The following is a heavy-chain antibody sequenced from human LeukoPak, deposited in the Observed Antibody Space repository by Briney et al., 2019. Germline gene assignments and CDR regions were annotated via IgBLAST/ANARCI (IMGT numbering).Heavy chain of an antibody. CDR3: AKDLSDYGDFPIDY. J-gene: IGHJ4*02. D-gene: IGHD4-17*01. CDR1: GFTFSSYG. CDR2: IWYDGSNK. V-gene: IGHV3-33*06. Sequence: PGGSLRLSCAASGFTFSSYGMHWVRQAPGKGPEWVPVIWYDGSNKYYADSVKGRFTISKDNSKNTLYLQMNSLRAEDTAVYYCAKDLSDYGDFPIDYWGQGTLVTVSS.